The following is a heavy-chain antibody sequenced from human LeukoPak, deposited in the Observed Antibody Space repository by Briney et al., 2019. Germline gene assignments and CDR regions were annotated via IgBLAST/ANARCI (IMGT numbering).Heavy chain of an antibody. J-gene: IGHJ4*02. CDR2: INPNSGDT. CDR3: ARDYCSSTSCLFDY. CDR1: GYTFTGYH. Sequence: ASVKVSCKASGYTFTGYHMHWVRQAPGQGLEWMGRINPNSGDTNNAQKFQGRVTMTRHTSISTAYMDLSRLTSDDTAVYYCARDYCSSTSCLFDYWGQGTLVTVSS. D-gene: IGHD2-2*01. V-gene: IGHV1-2*06.